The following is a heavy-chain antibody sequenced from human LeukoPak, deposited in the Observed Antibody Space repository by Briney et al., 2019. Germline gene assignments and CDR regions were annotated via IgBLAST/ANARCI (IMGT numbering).Heavy chain of an antibody. CDR1: GGTFSSYA. Sequence: GASVKVSCKASGGTFSSYAISWVRQAPGQGLEWMGGIIPIFGTANYAQKFQGRVTITADESTSTAYMELSSLRSDDTAVYYCAREEVTMVRGVIKMNWFDPWGQGTLVTVSS. V-gene: IGHV1-69*13. CDR3: AREEVTMVRGVIKMNWFDP. J-gene: IGHJ5*02. CDR2: IIPIFGTA. D-gene: IGHD3-10*01.